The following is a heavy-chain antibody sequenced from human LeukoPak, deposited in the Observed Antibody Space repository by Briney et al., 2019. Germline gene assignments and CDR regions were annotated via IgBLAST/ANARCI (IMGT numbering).Heavy chain of an antibody. Sequence: PGGSLRLSCAASGFNFRIYAMSWVRLAPGRGLEWVSGILGDGSRAFYADSVKGRFTISKDYSKNTLYLQMNSLSADDTAIYYCAKDSIHADGKWDIDYWGQGTLVTVSS. J-gene: IGHJ4*02. CDR3: AKDSIHADGKWDIDY. D-gene: IGHD1-26*01. CDR2: ILGDGSRA. V-gene: IGHV3-23*01. CDR1: GFNFRIYA.